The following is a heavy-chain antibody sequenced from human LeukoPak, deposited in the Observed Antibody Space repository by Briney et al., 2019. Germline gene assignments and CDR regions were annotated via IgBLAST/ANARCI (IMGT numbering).Heavy chain of an antibody. CDR1: GFTFSSYG. CDR2: ISSDGSGK. D-gene: IGHD1-26*01. CDR3: AKDLTGGNYYLDY. J-gene: IGHJ4*02. Sequence: GGSLRLSCTTTGFTFSSYGMHWVRQAPGKGLEGVAVISSDGSGKHSAESVKGRFTISRDNCKNTLYLQMNSLRAEDTAVYYCAKDLTGGNYYLDYWGQGTLVTVSS. V-gene: IGHV3-30*18.